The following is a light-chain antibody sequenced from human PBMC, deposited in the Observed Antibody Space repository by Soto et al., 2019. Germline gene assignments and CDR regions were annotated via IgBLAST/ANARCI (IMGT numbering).Light chain of an antibody. CDR2: GAS. CDR1: QSVSSD. J-gene: IGKJ1*01. V-gene: IGKV3-15*01. Sequence: EIVMTQSPATLSVSPGERATLSCRASQSVSSDLAWYQQNPGQAPRRLIYGASTRSTGIPARFSGSGCGTEFTLTISSLKSEDFTVFYGHRYNNLRTFGQGTKVEIK. CDR3: HRYNNLRT.